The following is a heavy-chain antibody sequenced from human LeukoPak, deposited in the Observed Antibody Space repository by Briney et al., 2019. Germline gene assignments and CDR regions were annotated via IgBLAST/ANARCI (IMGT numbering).Heavy chain of an antibody. V-gene: IGHV3-53*01. CDR1: GFTVSSNY. D-gene: IGHD2-15*01. CDR3: AREWRYCRGDNCYSGYDY. Sequence: WGSLTLSCAVSGFTVSSNYMNWVRQAPGKGLVGVSVSYSGGMTYYADSVHGRCTISRDASKNTQYLQMVSLVDAAAAAYYCAREWRYCRGDNCYSGYDYWGRGTLVTVSS. CDR2: SYSGGMT. J-gene: IGHJ4*02.